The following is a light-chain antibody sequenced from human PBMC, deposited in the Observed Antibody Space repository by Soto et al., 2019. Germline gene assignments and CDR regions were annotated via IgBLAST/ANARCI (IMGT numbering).Light chain of an antibody. J-gene: IGKJ5*01. Sequence: EFVLTQSPATLSLSPGARATLSCRASQSVSSYLAWYQQKPGQAPRLLIYDASSRATGIPARFSGTGSGTDFTLTINNLEPEDFAVYYCQVRTNWSIAFGRGTRLEIK. V-gene: IGKV3-11*01. CDR2: DAS. CDR3: QVRTNWSIA. CDR1: QSVSSY.